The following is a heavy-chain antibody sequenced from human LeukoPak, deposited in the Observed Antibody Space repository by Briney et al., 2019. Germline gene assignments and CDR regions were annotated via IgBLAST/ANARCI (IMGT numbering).Heavy chain of an antibody. D-gene: IGHD1-1*01. CDR2: ISSSSSYI. CDR3: ARDGSATTDFQH. CDR1: GFTFSSYS. J-gene: IGHJ1*01. Sequence: PGRSLRLSCAASGFTFSSYSMNSVRQAPGKGLEWVSSISSSSSYIYYADSVKGRFTISRDNAKNSLYLQMNSLRAEDTAVYYCARDGSATTDFQHWGQGTLVTVSS. V-gene: IGHV3-21*01.